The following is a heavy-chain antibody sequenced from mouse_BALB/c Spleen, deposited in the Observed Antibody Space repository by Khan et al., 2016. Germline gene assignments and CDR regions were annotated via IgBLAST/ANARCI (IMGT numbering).Heavy chain of an antibody. V-gene: IGHV2-9*02. CDR2: IWAGGST. CDR1: GFSLTSYG. J-gene: IGHJ4*01. CDR3: AKNYPYYAMDY. Sequence: QVQLKESGPGLVAPSQSLSITCTVSGFSLTSYGVHWVRQPPGKGLEWLGVIWAGGSTNYNSALMSRLSISKDNSKSQVFLKMNSLQTDDTAMYYFAKNYPYYAMDYWGQGTSVTVSS.